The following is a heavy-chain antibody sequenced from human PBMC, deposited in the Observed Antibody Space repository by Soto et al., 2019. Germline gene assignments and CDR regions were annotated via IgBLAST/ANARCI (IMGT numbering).Heavy chain of an antibody. CDR2: MNPNCGKT. D-gene: IGHD6-6*01. CDR3: ARDGSSVGYYYYGMDV. Sequence: ASVKVSCKASGYTFTSYDINWVRQATGQGLEWMGWMNPNCGKTDYAQKFQGRVTITTDKSTSTAYMELSSLRSEDTAVYYCARDGSSVGYYYYGMDVWGQGTTVTVSS. J-gene: IGHJ6*02. CDR1: GYTFTSYD. V-gene: IGHV1-8*01.